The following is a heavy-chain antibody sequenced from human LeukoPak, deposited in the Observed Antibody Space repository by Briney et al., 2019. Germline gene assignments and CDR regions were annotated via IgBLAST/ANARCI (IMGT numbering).Heavy chain of an antibody. CDR1: GFXFSSFA. Sequence: GGSLRLSCAASGFXFSSFAITWVRQAPGKGLEWVSLISDSGGRSYYADSVKGRFTISRDNSKDTLYLQMNSLRVEDTAIYYCAKEYSSSSPMDVWGQGTTVTVSS. V-gene: IGHV3-23*01. J-gene: IGHJ6*02. D-gene: IGHD6-6*01. CDR3: AKEYSSSSPMDV. CDR2: ISDSGGRS.